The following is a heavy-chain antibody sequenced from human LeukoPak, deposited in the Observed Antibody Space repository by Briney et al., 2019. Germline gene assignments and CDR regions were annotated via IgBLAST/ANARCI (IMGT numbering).Heavy chain of an antibody. CDR1: GAYITSYS. Sequence: KPSETLSLTCTVSGAYITSYSWSWIRQPPGEALEWIGCVYDRGNTDFNPSFKSRGTISRATSKNQFSLHLTSVTTADTAVYYCARDGVNYYGSGNWFDPWGLGTLVTVSS. CDR3: ARDGVNYYGSGNWFDP. V-gene: IGHV4-59*01. CDR2: VYDRGNT. J-gene: IGHJ5*02. D-gene: IGHD3-10*01.